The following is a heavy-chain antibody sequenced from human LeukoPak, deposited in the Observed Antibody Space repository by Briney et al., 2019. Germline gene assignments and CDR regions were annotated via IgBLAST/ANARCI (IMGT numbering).Heavy chain of an antibody. V-gene: IGHV4-59*08. CDR2: IYYSGDS. Sequence: SETLSLTCSVSGGSTSGFYWSWIRQPPGKGLEWIGYIYYSGDSNSNPSLKSRVTMSLDTSKSQFSLRLSSVTAADTAVYYCARHPFSTPFDYWGRGTLVTVSS. CDR3: ARHPFSTPFDY. CDR1: GGSTSGFY. J-gene: IGHJ4*02.